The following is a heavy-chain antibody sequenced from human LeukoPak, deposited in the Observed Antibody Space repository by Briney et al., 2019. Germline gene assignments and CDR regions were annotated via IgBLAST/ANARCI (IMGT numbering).Heavy chain of an antibody. Sequence: PGGSLRLSCAASGFTFSDHYMDRVRQAPGKGLEWVGRSRNKANSHTTEYAASVKGRFTISRDDSKNSLYLQMNSLKTEDTAVYYCARGEVGYCSRTTCYGFDHWGQGSLVTVSS. D-gene: IGHD2-2*01. V-gene: IGHV3-72*01. CDR1: GFTFSDHY. CDR2: SRNKANSHTT. J-gene: IGHJ4*02. CDR3: ARGEVGYCSRTTCYGFDH.